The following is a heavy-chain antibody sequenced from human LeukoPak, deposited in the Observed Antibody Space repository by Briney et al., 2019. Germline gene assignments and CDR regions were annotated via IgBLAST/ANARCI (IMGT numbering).Heavy chain of an antibody. V-gene: IGHV3-23*01. Sequence: GGSLRLSCAAFGFTFSNYAMSWVRQAPGKGLEWVSTMSGNTVTTYYADSVKGRFTISRDNSKNIVYLQMNSLRAEDTAVYYCAKKAEGATAPEFDYWGQGTLVTVSS. CDR3: AKKAEGATAPEFDY. D-gene: IGHD1-26*01. CDR1: GFTFSNYA. CDR2: MSGNTVTT. J-gene: IGHJ4*02.